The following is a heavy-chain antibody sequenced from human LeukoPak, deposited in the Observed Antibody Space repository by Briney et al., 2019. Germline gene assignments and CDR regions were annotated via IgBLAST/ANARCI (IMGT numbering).Heavy chain of an antibody. J-gene: IGHJ4*02. Sequence: GGSLRLSCAASGFTFSNSWMTWIRQAPGKGLEWVANIKEDGSEKNYVDSVRGRFTISRDNAKNSLYLQMNSLRGEDTAVYYCARDSGWYPVDYWGQGTLVTVSS. V-gene: IGHV3-7*01. CDR1: GFTFSNSW. D-gene: IGHD6-19*01. CDR3: ARDSGWYPVDY. CDR2: IKEDGSEK.